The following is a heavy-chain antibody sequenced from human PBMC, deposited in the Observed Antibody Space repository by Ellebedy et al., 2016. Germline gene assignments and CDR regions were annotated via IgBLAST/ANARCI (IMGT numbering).Heavy chain of an antibody. Sequence: SETLSLTCTVSGGSISSGDYYWSWIRQPPGKGLEWIGYIFYSGSTYYNPSLKSRLTLSVDTSKNQFSLKLSSVTAADTAVYFCAREPNTHYYGNGGSFYWGQGTLVTVSP. J-gene: IGHJ4*02. CDR3: AREPNTHYYGNGGSFY. CDR2: IFYSGST. V-gene: IGHV4-30-4*01. CDR1: GGSISSGDYY. D-gene: IGHD3-10*01.